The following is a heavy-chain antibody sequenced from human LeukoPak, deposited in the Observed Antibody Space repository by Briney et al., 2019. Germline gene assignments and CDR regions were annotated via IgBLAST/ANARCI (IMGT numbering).Heavy chain of an antibody. Sequence: GGSLRLSCAASGFTFTTYAMHWVRQAPGNGLEWVAVISNDGSNKNYADSVKGRFTISRDNSKNTLYLQMNSLRAEDTAVYYCARRAGDYSHPYDYWGQGTLVTVSS. J-gene: IGHJ4*02. V-gene: IGHV3-30*14. CDR1: GFTFTTYA. CDR2: ISNDGSNK. CDR3: ARRAGDYSHPYDY. D-gene: IGHD3-22*01.